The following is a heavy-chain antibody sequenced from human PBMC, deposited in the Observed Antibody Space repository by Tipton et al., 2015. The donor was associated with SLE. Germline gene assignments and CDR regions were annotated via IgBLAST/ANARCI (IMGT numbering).Heavy chain of an antibody. Sequence: TLSLTCTVSGGSISSSTYYWGWIRQPPGKGLEWIGSIHYSGSTYYNPSLKSRVTISVDTSKNQFSLNLTSVTAADTAVYYCARTSSWESDYWGQGTLVTVSS. CDR1: GGSISSSTYY. CDR3: ARTSSWESDY. CDR2: IHYSGST. D-gene: IGHD6-13*01. J-gene: IGHJ4*02. V-gene: IGHV4-39*07.